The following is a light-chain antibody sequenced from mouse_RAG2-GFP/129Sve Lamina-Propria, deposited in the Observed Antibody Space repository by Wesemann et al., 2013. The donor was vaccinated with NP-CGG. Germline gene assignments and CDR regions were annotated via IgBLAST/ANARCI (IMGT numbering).Light chain of an antibody. CDR1: QNVGTA. Sequence: DIVMTQSQKFMSTSVGDRVSVTCKASQNVGTAVAWYQQKPGQSPKLLIYWASTRHTGVPDRFTGSGSGTDFTLTISNMQSEDLADYFCQQYSSYPFTFGGGTKLEIK. CDR2: WAS. V-gene: IGKV6-23*01. J-gene: IGKJ2*01. CDR3: QQYSSYPFT.